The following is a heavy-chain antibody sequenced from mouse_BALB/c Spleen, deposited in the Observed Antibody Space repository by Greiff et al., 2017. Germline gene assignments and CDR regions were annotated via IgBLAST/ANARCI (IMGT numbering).Heavy chain of an antibody. CDR1: GFTFSSYG. J-gene: IGHJ4*01. D-gene: IGHD2-12*01. V-gene: IGHV5-6*01. CDR3: ARQNFTRDAMDY. Sequence: EVNLVESGGDLVKPGGSLKLSCAASGFTFSSYGMSWVRQTPDKRLEWVATISSGGSYTYYPDSVKGRFTISRDNAKNTLYLQMSSLKSEDTAMYYCARQNFTRDAMDYWGQGTSVTVSS. CDR2: ISSGGSYT.